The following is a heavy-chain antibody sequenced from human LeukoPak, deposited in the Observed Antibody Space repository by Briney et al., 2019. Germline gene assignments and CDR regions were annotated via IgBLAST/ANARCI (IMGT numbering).Heavy chain of an antibody. V-gene: IGHV3-48*01. CDR1: GFIFSDYN. D-gene: IGHD6-19*01. CDR3: ARNSVAGTGNY. Sequence: GGSLRLSCAASGFIFSDYNMNWVRQAPGKGLEWVSYISSGSGTIYYADSVKGRFTISRDNAKNSLDLQMNSLRPEDTAVYYCARNSVAGTGNYWGQGTLVTVSS. J-gene: IGHJ4*02. CDR2: ISSGSGTI.